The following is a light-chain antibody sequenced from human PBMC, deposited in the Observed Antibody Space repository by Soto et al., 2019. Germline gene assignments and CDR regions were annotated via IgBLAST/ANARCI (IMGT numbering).Light chain of an antibody. Sequence: EIVMTQSPAALSVSPGEGATLSCRASQGIGSTLAWYQQKPGQTPRLLIYDASTRAAGVPARFSGSGSGTDFTLTINSLQSEDFAIYYCQQRSNWPPVLTFGGGTKVEIK. V-gene: IGKV3-15*01. CDR2: DAS. J-gene: IGKJ4*01. CDR1: QGIGST. CDR3: QQRSNWPPVLT.